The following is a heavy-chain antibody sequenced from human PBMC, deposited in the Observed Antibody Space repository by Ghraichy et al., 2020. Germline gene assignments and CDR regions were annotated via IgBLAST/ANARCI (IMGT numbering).Heavy chain of an antibody. J-gene: IGHJ5*02. D-gene: IGHD6-25*01. Sequence: GGSLRLACAASGFTFSSYAMSWVRQAPGKGLEWVSVISGSGGSTYYADSVKGRFTISRDNSKNTLYLQMNSLRAEDTAVYYCAKDRLRVDSWFDPWGQGTLVTVSS. CDR1: GFTFSSYA. V-gene: IGHV3-23*01. CDR3: AKDRLRVDSWFDP. CDR2: ISGSGGST.